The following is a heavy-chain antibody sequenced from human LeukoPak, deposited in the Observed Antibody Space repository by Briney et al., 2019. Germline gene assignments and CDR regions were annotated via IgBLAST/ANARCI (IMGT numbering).Heavy chain of an antibody. J-gene: IGHJ4*02. Sequence: GGSLRLSCAASGFTFSSYDMTRVRQAPGKGLEWVSYIGSSGSIIYYADSVKGRFTISRDNAKNSLYLQMNSLRAEDTAVYYCARDVNGYFDYWGQGTLVTVSS. CDR2: IGSSGSII. CDR1: GFTFSSYD. CDR3: ARDVNGYFDY. V-gene: IGHV3-48*03.